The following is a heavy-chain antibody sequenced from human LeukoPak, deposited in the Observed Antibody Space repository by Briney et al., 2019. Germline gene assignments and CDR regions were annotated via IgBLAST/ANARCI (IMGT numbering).Heavy chain of an antibody. CDR3: ASTSGYCSGSNCYSAFDY. V-gene: IGHV4-59*02. J-gene: IGHJ4*02. CDR2: IYYSGST. D-gene: IGHD2-15*01. Sequence: SETLSLTCTVSGGSVSTYYWNWIRQPPGKGLEWIGYIYYSGSTNYNPSLKGRLTISVDTSNNQFSLKLSSVTAADTAVYYCASTSGYCSGSNCYSAFDYWGQGTLVTVSS. CDR1: GGSVSTYY.